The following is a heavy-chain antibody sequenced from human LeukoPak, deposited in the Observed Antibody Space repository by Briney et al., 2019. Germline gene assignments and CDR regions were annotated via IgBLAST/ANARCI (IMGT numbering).Heavy chain of an antibody. V-gene: IGHV3-9*01. Sequence: GGSLRLSCAASGFTFDDYAMHWVRQAPGKGLEWVSSISWNSGNIGYADSVKGRFTISRDNAKNTLYLQMNSLRAEDTAVYYCARGGGYSYGSFDYWGQGTLVTVSS. CDR3: ARGGGYSYGSFDY. D-gene: IGHD5-18*01. J-gene: IGHJ4*02. CDR2: ISWNSGNI. CDR1: GFTFDDYA.